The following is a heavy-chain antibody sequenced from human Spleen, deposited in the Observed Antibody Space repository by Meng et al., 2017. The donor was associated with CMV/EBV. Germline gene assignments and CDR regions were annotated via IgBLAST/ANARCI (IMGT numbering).Heavy chain of an antibody. CDR2: ISAYTGDT. J-gene: IGHJ6*02. V-gene: IGHV1-18*01. CDR3: AREIYIAVEPGAKRSDNFYYYSYGMNV. D-gene: IGHD2-2*01. Sequence: RQAPGQGLEWMGWISAYTGDTNYVQKFQDRITLTTDTSTTTAYMELRSLRSDDTAVYYCAREIYIAVEPGAKRSDNFYYYSYGMNVWGQGTTVTVSS.